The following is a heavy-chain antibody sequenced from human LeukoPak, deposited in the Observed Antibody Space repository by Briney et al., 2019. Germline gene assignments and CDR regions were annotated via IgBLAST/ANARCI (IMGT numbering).Heavy chain of an antibody. D-gene: IGHD6-13*01. J-gene: IGHJ5*02. CDR3: ARVEKYTTSGPTDP. CDR1: GGSINSGSYY. V-gene: IGHV4-39*07. Sequence: SETLSLTCTVSGGSINSGSYYWGWIRQPPGKGLEWIVSIYYSGSTYYNPSLRSPFTISVDTYKNKFSLKLSSVTAADTSVYYCARVEKYTTSGPTDPWGQGTLVTVSS. CDR2: IYYSGST.